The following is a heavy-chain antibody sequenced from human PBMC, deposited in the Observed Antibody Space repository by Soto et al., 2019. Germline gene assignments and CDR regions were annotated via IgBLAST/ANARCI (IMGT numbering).Heavy chain of an antibody. CDR3: AKVALERRTSLPNFDY. CDR2: ISYDGSNK. V-gene: IGHV3-30*18. D-gene: IGHD1-1*01. J-gene: IGHJ4*02. Sequence: QVQLVESGGGVVQPGRSLRLSCTASAFTFSSYGMHWVRQAPGKGLEWVAVISYDGSNKYYADSVKGRFTISRDNSKNTLYLQMNSLRAEDTALYYCAKVALERRTSLPNFDYWGQGTLVTVSS. CDR1: AFTFSSYG.